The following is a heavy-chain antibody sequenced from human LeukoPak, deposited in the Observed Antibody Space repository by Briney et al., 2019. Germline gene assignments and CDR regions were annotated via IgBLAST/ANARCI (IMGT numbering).Heavy chain of an antibody. CDR1: GGSISSSSYY. Sequence: SETLSLTCTVSGGSISSSSYYWGWIRQPPGKGLEWIGSIYYRGSTYYNPSLRSRVTMSLDTSKSQFSLKLSSVTAADTAVYYCARARPPSRGYFDYWGQGTLVTVSS. J-gene: IGHJ4*02. V-gene: IGHV4-39*07. CDR3: ARARPPSRGYFDY. D-gene: IGHD2-2*01. CDR2: IYYRGST.